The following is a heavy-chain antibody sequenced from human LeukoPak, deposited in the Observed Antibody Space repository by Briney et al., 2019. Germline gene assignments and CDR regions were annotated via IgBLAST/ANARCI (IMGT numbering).Heavy chain of an antibody. CDR2: IYPGDSDT. J-gene: IGHJ4*02. CDR1: GYSFTSYW. D-gene: IGHD4-23*01. Sequence: GESLKISCKGFGYSFTSYWIGWVRQMPGKGLEWMGIIYPGDSDTRYSPSFQGQVTISADRSINTAYLQWSSLTASDTAMYYCASRQFETTVVPWDFYWGQGTQVTVSS. V-gene: IGHV5-51*01. CDR3: ASRQFETTVVPWDFY.